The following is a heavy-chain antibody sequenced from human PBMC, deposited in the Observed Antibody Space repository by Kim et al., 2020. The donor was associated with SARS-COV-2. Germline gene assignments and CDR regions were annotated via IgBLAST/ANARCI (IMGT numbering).Heavy chain of an antibody. CDR1: GYRFTRWW. CDR3: ARLGDYDNRDSQDYYLAY. V-gene: IGHV5-51*01. J-gene: IGHJ4*02. Sequence: GESLKISCKASGYRFTRWWIGWVRQMPGKGLEWMGTVYPGDSETVYNPSLGGQVTISADKSIGTAYLQWRSLKASDTAIYYCARLGDYDNRDSQDYYLAYWGRGTLVTVTS. D-gene: IGHD3-22*01. CDR2: VYPGDSET.